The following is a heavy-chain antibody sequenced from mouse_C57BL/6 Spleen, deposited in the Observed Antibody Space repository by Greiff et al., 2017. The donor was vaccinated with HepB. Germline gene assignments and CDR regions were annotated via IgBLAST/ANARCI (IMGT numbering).Heavy chain of an antibody. Sequence: EVQRVESEGGLVQPGSSMKLSCTASGFTFSDYYMAWVRQVPEKGLEWVANINYDGSSTYYLDSLKSRFIISRDNAKNILYLQMSSLKSEDTATYYCARGEDSSGYYFDYWGQGTTLTVSS. CDR1: GFTFSDYY. V-gene: IGHV5-16*01. D-gene: IGHD3-2*02. J-gene: IGHJ2*01. CDR2: INYDGSST. CDR3: ARGEDSSGYYFDY.